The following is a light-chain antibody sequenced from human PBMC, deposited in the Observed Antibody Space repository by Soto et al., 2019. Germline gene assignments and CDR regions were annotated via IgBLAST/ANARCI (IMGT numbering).Light chain of an antibody. V-gene: IGKV3-20*01. CDR1: QSVSSIY. J-gene: IGKJ5*01. CDR2: GAF. CDR3: QQYNSWPPIT. Sequence: EIVLTQSPGTLSLSPGERATLSCRASQSVSSIYLAWYQQKPGQAPRLLIYGAFSRATDIPDRFSGSGSGTDFTLTISRLEPEDFAVYFCQQYNSWPPITFGQGTRLQIE.